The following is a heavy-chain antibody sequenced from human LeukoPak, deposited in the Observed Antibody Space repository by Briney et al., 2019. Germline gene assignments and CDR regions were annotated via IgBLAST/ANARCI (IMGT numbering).Heavy chain of an antibody. CDR1: GFTFSSYG. V-gene: IGHV3-30*03. CDR3: ARDGDYDFWSGHKPYGMDV. CDR2: ISHDGTVQ. D-gene: IGHD3-3*01. Sequence: PGGSLRLSCAASGFTFSSYGMQWVRQAPGKGLEWVAVISHDGTVQHYADSVKGRFTISRDNSDNTLYLQMNSLRDEDTAMYYCARDGDYDFWSGHKPYGMDVWGQGTTVTVSS. J-gene: IGHJ6*02.